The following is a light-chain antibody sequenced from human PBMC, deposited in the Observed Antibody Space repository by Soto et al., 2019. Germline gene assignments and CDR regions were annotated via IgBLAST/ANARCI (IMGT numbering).Light chain of an antibody. Sequence: QSALAQPASVSGSPGQTSTVSCTGNSSDVGGYNYVYWDQQHPGKAPKLMIYEVSTRPSGVSLRSSGSKSGNTASLTISGLQAEDEADYYCSSYTSSTFYVFGTGTKAPVL. CDR1: SSDVGGYNY. V-gene: IGLV2-14*01. CDR2: EVS. J-gene: IGLJ1*01. CDR3: SSYTSSTFYV.